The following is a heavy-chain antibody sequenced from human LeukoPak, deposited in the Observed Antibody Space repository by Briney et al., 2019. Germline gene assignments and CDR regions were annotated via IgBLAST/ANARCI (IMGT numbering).Heavy chain of an antibody. CDR3: ARGRVTGTSGY. D-gene: IGHD1-7*01. V-gene: IGHV4-34*01. J-gene: IGHJ4*02. Sequence: PSETLSLTCADYGGSFSGYYWSWIRQPPGKGLEWIGEINHSGSTNYNPSLKSRVTISVDTSKNQFSLKLSSVTAADTAVYYCARGRVTGTSGYWGQGTLVTVSS. CDR1: GGSFSGYY. CDR2: INHSGST.